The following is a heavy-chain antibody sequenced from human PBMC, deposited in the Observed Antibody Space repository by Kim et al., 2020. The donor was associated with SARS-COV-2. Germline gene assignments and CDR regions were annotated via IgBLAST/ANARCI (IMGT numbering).Heavy chain of an antibody. V-gene: IGHV4-39*01. CDR3: ARSVSPGYSSSWYVWAPSNYFDY. J-gene: IGHJ4*02. D-gene: IGHD6-13*01. CDR2: IYYSGST. CDR1: GGSISSSSYY. Sequence: SETLSLTCTVSGGSISSSSYYWGWIRQPPGKGLEWIGSIYYSGSTYYNPSLKSRVTISVDTSKNQFSLKLSSVTAADTAVYYCARSVSPGYSSSWYVWAPSNYFDYWGQGTLVTVSS.